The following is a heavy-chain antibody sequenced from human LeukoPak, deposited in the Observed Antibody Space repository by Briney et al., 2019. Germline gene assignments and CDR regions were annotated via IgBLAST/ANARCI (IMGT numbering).Heavy chain of an antibody. CDR3: ARDKSGSSGWYSYFDY. J-gene: IGHJ4*02. CDR1: GYTFTGYY. V-gene: IGHV1-2*02. Sequence: GASVKVSCKASGYTFTGYYMHWGRQAPGQGLEWMGWINPNSGDTNYAQKFQGRVTMTRDTSISTAYMELSRLRSDDTAVYYCARDKSGSSGWYSYFDYWGQGTLVTVSS. D-gene: IGHD6-19*01. CDR2: INPNSGDT.